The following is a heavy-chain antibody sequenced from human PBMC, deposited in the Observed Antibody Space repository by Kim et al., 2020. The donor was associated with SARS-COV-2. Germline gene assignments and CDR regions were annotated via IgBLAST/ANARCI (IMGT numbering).Heavy chain of an antibody. V-gene: IGHV3-9*01. CDR3: AKTGSSGPLDY. D-gene: IGHD6-19*01. CDR2: ISWNSGSI. CDR1: GFTFDDYA. Sequence: GGSLRLSCAASGFTFDDYAMHWVRQAPGKGLEWVSGISWNSGSIGYADSVKGRFTISRDNAKNSLYLQMNSLRAEDTALYYCAKTGSSGPLDYWGQGTLVTVSS. J-gene: IGHJ4*02.